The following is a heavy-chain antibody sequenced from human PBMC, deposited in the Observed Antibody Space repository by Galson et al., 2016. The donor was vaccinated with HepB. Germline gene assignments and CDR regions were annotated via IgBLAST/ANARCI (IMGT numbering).Heavy chain of an antibody. CDR1: GFTFNSYA. J-gene: IGHJ6*02. Sequence: SLRLSCAASGFTFNSYAMHWVRQAPGRGLEWVTIISYDGDNEHYADAVKGRFTISRDSSKNTLYLQMDSLRVEDTAVYYCAKDRLQFNYLGYYYGMDVWGQGTTVTVSS. CDR3: AKDRLQFNYLGYYYGMDV. V-gene: IGHV3-30*18. D-gene: IGHD7-27*01. CDR2: ISYDGDNE.